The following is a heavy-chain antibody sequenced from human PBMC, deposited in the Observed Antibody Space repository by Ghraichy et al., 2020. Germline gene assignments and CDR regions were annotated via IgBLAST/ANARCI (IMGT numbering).Heavy chain of an antibody. J-gene: IGHJ5*02. D-gene: IGHD3-22*01. Sequence: ESLNISCTVSGGSISSSSYYWGWIRQPPGKGLEWIGSIYYSGSTYYNPSLKSRVTISVDTSKNQFSLKLSSVTAADTAVYYCARHQYYYDSSGYSAAAGYNGFDPWGQGTLVTVSS. V-gene: IGHV4-39*01. CDR3: ARHQYYYDSSGYSAAAGYNGFDP. CDR1: GGSISSSSYY. CDR2: IYYSGST.